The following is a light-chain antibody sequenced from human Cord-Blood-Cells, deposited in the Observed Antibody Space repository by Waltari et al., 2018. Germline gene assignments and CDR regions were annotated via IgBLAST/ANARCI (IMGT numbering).Light chain of an antibody. V-gene: IGKV1-39*01. J-gene: IGKJ2*01. CDR2: AAS. CDR3: QQSYSTPYT. Sequence: DIQMTQSPSSLSASVGDRVTITCRASQSISSYLNWYQQTPGKAPKLLIYAASSFQSGVPSRFSGSGSGTDFTLTISSLQPEDFATYYGQQSYSTPYTFGQGTKLEIK. CDR1: QSISSY.